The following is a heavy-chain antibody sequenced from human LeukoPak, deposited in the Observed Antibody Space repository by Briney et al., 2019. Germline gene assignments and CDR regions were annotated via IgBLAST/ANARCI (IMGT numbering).Heavy chain of an antibody. CDR2: ISSSGSTI. D-gene: IGHD1-7*01. V-gene: IGHV3-11*01. CDR1: GFTFSDYY. J-gene: IGHJ5*02. Sequence: GGSLRLSCAASGFTFSDYYMSWLRQAPGKGLEWVSYISSSGSTIYYADSVKGRFTISRDNAKNSLYLQMNSLRAEDTAVYYCARAGWNYERRFDPWGQGTLVTVSS. CDR3: ARAGWNYERRFDP.